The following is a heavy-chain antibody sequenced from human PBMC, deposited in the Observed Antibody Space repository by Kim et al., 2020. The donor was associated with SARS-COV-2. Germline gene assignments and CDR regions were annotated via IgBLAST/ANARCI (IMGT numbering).Heavy chain of an antibody. V-gene: IGHV3-74*01. CDR2: ISSDGSST. CDR3: ARVSDILTGYFRHMDV. CDR1: GFTFSYYW. D-gene: IGHD3-9*01. J-gene: IGHJ6*02. Sequence: GGSLRLSCAASGFTFSYYWMHWVRHVPGKGLVWVSRISSDGSSTSYADSVKGRFTISRDNAKNTVSLQMNSLRAEDTAVYYCARVSDILTGYFRHMDVWGQGTTVTVSS.